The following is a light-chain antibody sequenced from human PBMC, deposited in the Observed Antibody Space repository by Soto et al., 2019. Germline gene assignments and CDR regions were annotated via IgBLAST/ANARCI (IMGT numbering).Light chain of an antibody. CDR3: SSLTSGSTRV. CDR1: SSDVGGYDY. J-gene: IGLJ1*01. V-gene: IGLV2-14*01. CDR2: EVT. Sequence: QSALTQPASVSGSPGQSITISCTGTSSDVGGYDYVSWYQQHPDKAPKLIVYEVTHQPSGVSNRFSGSKSGNTASLTISGLQAEDEADYYCSSLTSGSTRVFGTGTKLTVL.